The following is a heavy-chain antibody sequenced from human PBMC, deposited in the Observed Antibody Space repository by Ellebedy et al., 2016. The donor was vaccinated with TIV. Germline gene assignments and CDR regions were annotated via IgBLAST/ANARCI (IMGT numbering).Heavy chain of an antibody. D-gene: IGHD3-22*01. CDR3: ASLSSGRWFVDY. CDR2: IYSGGST. Sequence: GESLKISCAASGFTVSSNYMSWVRQAPGKGLEWVSVIYSGGSTYYADSVKGRFTISRDNSKNPLYLQMNSLRAEDTAVYYCASLSSGRWFVDYWGQGTLVTVSS. J-gene: IGHJ4*02. CDR1: GFTVSSNY. V-gene: IGHV3-66*01.